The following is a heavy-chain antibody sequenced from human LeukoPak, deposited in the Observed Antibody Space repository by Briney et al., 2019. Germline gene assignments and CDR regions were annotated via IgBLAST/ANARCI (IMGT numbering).Heavy chain of an antibody. CDR3: ARGSGYYGNWFDP. D-gene: IGHD3-3*01. J-gene: IGHJ5*02. CDR2: INADGSST. Sequence: GGSLRLSCAASGFTFSPYWMHWVRRAPGKGLVWVSRINADGSSTSYADSVKGRFTISRDNAKNTLYLQMNSLRAEDTAVYYCARGSGYYGNWFDPWGQGTLVTVSS. CDR1: GFTFSPYW. V-gene: IGHV3-74*01.